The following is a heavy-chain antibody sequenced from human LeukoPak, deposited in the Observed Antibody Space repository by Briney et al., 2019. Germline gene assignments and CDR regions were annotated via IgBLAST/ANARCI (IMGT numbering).Heavy chain of an antibody. Sequence: ASVQVSCKASGYTFTGYYMHWVRQAPGQGLEWMGRINLNSRGTNYAQKFQGRVTMTRDTSISTAYMELNRLRSDDTAVYYCARVPKPYYYDSSDRGAFDIWGQGTMVTVSS. CDR2: INLNSRGT. CDR1: GYTFTGYY. D-gene: IGHD3-22*01. CDR3: ARVPKPYYYDSSDRGAFDI. V-gene: IGHV1-2*06. J-gene: IGHJ3*02.